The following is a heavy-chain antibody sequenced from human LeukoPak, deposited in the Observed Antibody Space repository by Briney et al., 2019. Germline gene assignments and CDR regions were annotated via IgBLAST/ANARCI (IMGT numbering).Heavy chain of an antibody. CDR1: GGSFSGYY. Sequence: KPSETLSLTCAVYGGSFSGYYWSWIRQPPGKGLEWIGEINHSGSTNYNPSLKSRVTISVDTSKNQFSLKLSSVTAADTAVYYCARALLEDYYDRRVLRRQKGWLDPWGQGTLVTDPS. V-gene: IGHV4-34*01. CDR2: INHSGST. D-gene: IGHD3-22*01. CDR3: ARALLEDYYDRRVLRRQKGWLDP. J-gene: IGHJ5*02.